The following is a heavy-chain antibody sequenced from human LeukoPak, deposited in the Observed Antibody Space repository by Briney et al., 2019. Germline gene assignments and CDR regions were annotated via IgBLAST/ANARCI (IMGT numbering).Heavy chain of an antibody. CDR3: ARGLITMVRGVIIKGEYYYMDV. J-gene: IGHJ6*03. CDR2: IIPIFGTA. D-gene: IGHD3-10*01. V-gene: IGHV1-69*13. CDR1: GGTFSSYA. Sequence: ASVKVSCKXSGGTFSSYAISWVRQAPGQGLEWMGGIIPIFGTANYAQKFQGRVTITADESTSTAYMELSSLRSEDTAVYYCARGLITMVRGVIIKGEYYYMDVWGKGTTVTVSS.